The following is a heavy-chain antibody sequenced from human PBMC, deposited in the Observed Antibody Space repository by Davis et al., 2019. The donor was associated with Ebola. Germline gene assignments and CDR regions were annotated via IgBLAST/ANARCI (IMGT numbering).Heavy chain of an antibody. V-gene: IGHV3-30*02. CDR1: GFTFSNYA. J-gene: IGHJ4*02. Sequence: GESLKISCAASGFTFSNYAMHWVRQAPGKGLEWVAFIRYDGSNKYYADSVKGRFTISRDNPKNTLYMQMNSLRVEDTAMYYCAKIASGATYFDSWGQGTLVTVSS. CDR3: AKIASGATYFDS. D-gene: IGHD1-26*01. CDR2: IRYDGSNK.